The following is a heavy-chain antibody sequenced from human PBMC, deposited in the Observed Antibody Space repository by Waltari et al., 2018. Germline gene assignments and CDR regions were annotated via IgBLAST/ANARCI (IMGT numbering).Heavy chain of an antibody. V-gene: IGHV1-69*01. J-gene: IGHJ4*02. CDR2: IIPIFGTA. CDR1: GYTFTGYY. D-gene: IGHD4-17*01. Sequence: QVQLVQSGAEVKKPGASVKVSCKASGYTFTGYYMHWVRQAPGQGLEWRGGIIPIFGTANYAQKFQVRVTITTDESTSTSYMELSSLRSEDTAVYYCARQPYYGDSRFDYWGQGTLVTVSS. CDR3: ARQPYYGDSRFDY.